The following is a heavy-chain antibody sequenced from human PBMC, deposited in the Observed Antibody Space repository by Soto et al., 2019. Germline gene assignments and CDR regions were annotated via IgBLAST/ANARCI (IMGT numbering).Heavy chain of an antibody. J-gene: IGHJ6*02. CDR3: ARGYYYDSSGLGPVDV. CDR1: GGSISSGGYY. Sequence: PSETLSLTCTVSGGSISSGGYYWSWIRQHPGKGLEWIGYIYYSGSTYYNPSLKSRVTISVDTSKNQFSLKLSSVTAADTAVYYCARGYYYDSSGLGPVDVWGQGTTVTVSS. D-gene: IGHD3-22*01. CDR2: IYYSGST. V-gene: IGHV4-31*03.